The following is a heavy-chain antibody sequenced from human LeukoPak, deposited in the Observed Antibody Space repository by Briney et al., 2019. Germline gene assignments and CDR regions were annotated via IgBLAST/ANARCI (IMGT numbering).Heavy chain of an antibody. V-gene: IGHV3-64D*06. J-gene: IGHJ6*04. CDR3: VKDDKGAHDYYYYGMDV. Sequence: PGGSLRLSCSASGFTFSGYAMHWVRQAPGKGLEYVSAISSNGGSTYYADSVKGRFTISRDNSKNTLYLQMSSLRAEDTAVYYCVKDDKGAHDYYYYGMDVWGKGTTVTVSS. CDR1: GFTFSGYA. CDR2: ISSNGGST. D-gene: IGHD1-26*01.